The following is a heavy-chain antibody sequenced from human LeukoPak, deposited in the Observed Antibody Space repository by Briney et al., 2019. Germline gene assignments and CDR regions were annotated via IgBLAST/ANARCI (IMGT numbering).Heavy chain of an antibody. Sequence: SLTLSLTCAISRESVSSNSAAWNWSRQPPLRGREWLGRTYYRSKWYNDYEVSVNKRLTIKPQTSKNQFTLQLNSVTPEDTAVYFCAIARGYLENWGQGTLVTVSS. CDR1: RESVSSNSAA. CDR3: AIARGYLEN. CDR2: TYYRSKWYN. V-gene: IGHV6-1*01. J-gene: IGHJ4*02. D-gene: IGHD6-13*01.